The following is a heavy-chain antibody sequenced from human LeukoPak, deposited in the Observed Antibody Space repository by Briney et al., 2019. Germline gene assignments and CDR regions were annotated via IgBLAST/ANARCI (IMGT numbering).Heavy chain of an antibody. CDR2: ISSSSSYI. Sequence: GGSLRLSCVEPGFTFSRSRVNCVRQAPGRGLEWVSSISSSSSYIYYADSVKGRFTISRDNAKNSVYLQMNILRAEDTAVYYCAREYLNSTGSYSSDYWGQGTLVTVSS. D-gene: IGHD3-10*01. CDR1: GFTFSRSR. CDR3: AREYLNSTGSYSSDY. J-gene: IGHJ4*02. V-gene: IGHV3-21*01.